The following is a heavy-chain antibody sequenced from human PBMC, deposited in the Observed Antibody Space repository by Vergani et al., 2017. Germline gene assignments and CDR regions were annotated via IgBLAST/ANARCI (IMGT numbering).Heavy chain of an antibody. J-gene: IGHJ6*02. D-gene: IGHD4-17*01. CDR2: MNPNSGNT. Sequence: QVQLVQSGAEVKKPGSSVKVSCKASGGTFSSYAINWVRQATGQGLEWMGWMNPNSGNTGYAQKFQGSVTMTRKTSISTAYMERSSLRSEDTSVYYCAVNREIYGDYGTYGMDVWGQGTTVTVSS. CDR3: AVNREIYGDYGTYGMDV. V-gene: IGHV1-8*02. CDR1: GGTFSSYA.